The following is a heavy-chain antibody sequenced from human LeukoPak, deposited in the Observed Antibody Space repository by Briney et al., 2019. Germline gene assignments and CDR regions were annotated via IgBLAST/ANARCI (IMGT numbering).Heavy chain of an antibody. CDR2: IQSDGGNQ. Sequence: GGSLRLSCTASGFTFSTYGIHWVRQAPGKGLEWVAFIQSDGGNQYYADSVKGRFTISRDNSKNTPYLQMNGLRPDDTALYYCTKGIATEDYRFIFWGQGALVTVSS. D-gene: IGHD7-27*01. CDR3: TKGIATEDYRFIF. CDR1: GFTFSTYG. J-gene: IGHJ4*02. V-gene: IGHV3-30*02.